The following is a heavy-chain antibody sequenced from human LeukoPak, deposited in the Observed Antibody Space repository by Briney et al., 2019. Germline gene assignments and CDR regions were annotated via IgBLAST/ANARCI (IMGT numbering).Heavy chain of an antibody. Sequence: GGSLRLSCAASGLTFSSYAMSWVRQAPGKGLEWVSAISGSGGSTYYADSVKGRFTISRDNSKNTLYLQMNSLRAEDTAVYYCAKEGYDILTGYPHFDYWGQGTLVTVSS. D-gene: IGHD3-9*01. CDR1: GLTFSSYA. V-gene: IGHV3-23*01. CDR3: AKEGYDILTGYPHFDY. CDR2: ISGSGGST. J-gene: IGHJ4*02.